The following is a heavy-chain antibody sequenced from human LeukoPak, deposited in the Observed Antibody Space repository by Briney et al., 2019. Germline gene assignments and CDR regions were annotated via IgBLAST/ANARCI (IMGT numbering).Heavy chain of an antibody. CDR2: IRPSGDNT. Sequence: GGSLRLSCAASGFTFSSYDMTWVRQAPGRGLEWVSSIRPSGDNTYYGDSVKGRFTISRDNSKNTVYLQMNNMRVDDTAAYYCARVAGWHWFDPWGQGTLVTVSS. CDR3: ARVAGWHWFDP. CDR1: GFTFSSYD. D-gene: IGHD6-19*01. J-gene: IGHJ5*02. V-gene: IGHV3-23*01.